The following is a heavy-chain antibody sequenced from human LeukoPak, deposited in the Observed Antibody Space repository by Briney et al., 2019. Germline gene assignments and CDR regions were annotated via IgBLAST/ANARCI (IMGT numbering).Heavy chain of an antibody. Sequence: GGSLRLSCAASGFSFSDYYMNWIRQAPGKGLEWVSYISSSATYTDYAESVKGRFTVSRDNAKNSLYLQMNSLRAEDTAVYYCARDLGASGYDYWGQGTLVTVSS. J-gene: IGHJ4*02. D-gene: IGHD3-22*01. V-gene: IGHV3-11*05. CDR1: GFSFSDYY. CDR2: ISSSATYT. CDR3: ARDLGASGYDY.